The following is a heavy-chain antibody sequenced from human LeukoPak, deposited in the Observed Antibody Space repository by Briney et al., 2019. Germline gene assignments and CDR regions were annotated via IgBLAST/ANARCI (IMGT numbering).Heavy chain of an antibody. D-gene: IGHD3-9*01. V-gene: IGHV3-23*01. J-gene: IGHJ4*02. CDR3: AKSLQEYNPSPGYYPFDY. Sequence: PGGSLRLSCAASGFTISNYAMGWVRQAPGKGLEWVSAIRGSGDSTYYADSVKGRFTISRDNSENAPYLQMNSLRAEDTAIYYCAKSLQEYNPSPGYYPFDYWGQGTLVTVSS. CDR1: GFTISNYA. CDR2: IRGSGDST.